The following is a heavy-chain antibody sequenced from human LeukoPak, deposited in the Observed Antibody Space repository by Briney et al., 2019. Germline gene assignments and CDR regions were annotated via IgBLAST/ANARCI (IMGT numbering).Heavy chain of an antibody. J-gene: IGHJ6*02. D-gene: IGHD3-10*01. CDR1: GFTFSSHW. Sequence: GGSLSLSCAVSGFTFSSHWVSWVRQAPGKGREWVANIKQDGREKYYVDSVKGRFTISRDNAKNSLYLQMNSLRAADTAVYHCARDFGGMDVWGQGTTVTVSS. V-gene: IGHV3-7*01. CDR2: IKQDGREK. CDR3: ARDFGGMDV.